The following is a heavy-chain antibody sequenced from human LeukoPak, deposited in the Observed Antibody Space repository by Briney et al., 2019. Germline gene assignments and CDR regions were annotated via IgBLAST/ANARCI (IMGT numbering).Heavy chain of an antibody. D-gene: IGHD3-22*01. CDR2: IYYSGST. CDR3: AREVSSYYDSSGYYDY. CDR1: GGSISGSY. V-gene: IGHV4-59*01. J-gene: IGHJ4*02. Sequence: SETLSLTCTVSGGSISGSYWSWIRQPAGKGLEWIGYIYYSGSTNYNPSLKSRVTISVDTSKNQFSLKLSSVTAADTAVYYCAREVSSYYDSSGYYDYRGQGTLVTVSS.